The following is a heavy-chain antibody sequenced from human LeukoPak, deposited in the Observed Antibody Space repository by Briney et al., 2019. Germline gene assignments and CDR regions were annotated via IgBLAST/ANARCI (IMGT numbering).Heavy chain of an antibody. Sequence: SETLSLTCTVSGVSISSGDYYWNWLRQPPGKGLEWFVYIYSSGITYYNPSLKSRLTISVDTSKNQFSLKLSSVTAADTAVYYCARGFLEWSTWFDPWGQGTLVTVSS. CDR1: GVSISSGDYY. J-gene: IGHJ5*02. D-gene: IGHD3-3*01. V-gene: IGHV4-30-4*08. CDR2: IYSSGIT. CDR3: ARGFLEWSTWFDP.